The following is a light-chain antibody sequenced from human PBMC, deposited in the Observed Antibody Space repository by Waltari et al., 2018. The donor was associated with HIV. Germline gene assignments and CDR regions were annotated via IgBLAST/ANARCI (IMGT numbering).Light chain of an antibody. J-gene: IGLJ1*01. Sequence: QSVLTQPPSVSAAPGQKVTIYCSGSTSNLGNNYISWYQQLPGTAPKLLIYDNSERPSGIPDRFSGSKSGTSATLDITGLQTGDEADYYCGTWDSSLSAVVFGTGTKVTVL. CDR3: GTWDSSLSAVV. V-gene: IGLV1-51*01. CDR2: DNS. CDR1: TSNLGNNY.